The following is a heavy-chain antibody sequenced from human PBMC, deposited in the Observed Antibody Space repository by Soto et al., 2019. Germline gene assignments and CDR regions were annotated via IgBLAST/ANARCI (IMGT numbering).Heavy chain of an antibody. CDR2: IYHSGST. CDR3: ARGEGELLQFDY. Sequence: PSETLSLTCAVSGGSISSGGYPWSWIRQPPGKGLEWIGYIYHSGSTYYNPSLKSRVTISVDRSKNQFSLKVSSVTAADTAVYYCARGEGELLQFDYWGQGTPVTVSS. D-gene: IGHD3-10*01. J-gene: IGHJ4*02. V-gene: IGHV4-30-2*01. CDR1: GGSISSGGYP.